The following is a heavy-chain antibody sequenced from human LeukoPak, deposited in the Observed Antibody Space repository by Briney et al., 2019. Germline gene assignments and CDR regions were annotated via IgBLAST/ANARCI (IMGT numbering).Heavy chain of an antibody. CDR3: ARMPLSGKGLDY. J-gene: IGHJ4*02. CDR2: IDWDDDK. CDR1: GFSLSTTGMR. D-gene: IGHD3-9*01. Sequence: SGPTLVNPTQTLTLTCTFSGFSLSTTGMRVSWIRQPPGQALEWLARIDWDDDKFYSTSLKTRLTISKDSSKYQVVLTMTNMDPVDTATYYCARMPLSGKGLDYWGQGTLVTVSS. V-gene: IGHV2-70*04.